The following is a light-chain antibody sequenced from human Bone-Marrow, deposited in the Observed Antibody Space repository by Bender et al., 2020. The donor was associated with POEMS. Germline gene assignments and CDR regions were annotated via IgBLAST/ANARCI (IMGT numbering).Light chain of an antibody. V-gene: IGLV1-44*01. CDR1: SSNIGAHA. J-gene: IGLJ3*02. CDR2: SSH. CDR3: AVWDDRRNGWV. Sequence: QSVLTQPPSASGTPGQRVTISCSGGSSNIGAHAVNWYQHLPGTAPKLLIYSSHRRPSEVPDRFSGSRSVTSASLDISGLQSEDEADYYCAVWDDRRNGWVFGGGAKLTVL.